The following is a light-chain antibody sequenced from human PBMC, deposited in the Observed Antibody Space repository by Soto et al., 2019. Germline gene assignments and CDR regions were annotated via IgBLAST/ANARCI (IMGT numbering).Light chain of an antibody. CDR1: SRDVGGHDY. V-gene: IGLV2-8*01. CDR3: SSYVTGNSVM. J-gene: IGLJ3*02. CDR2: ELS. Sequence: QSALTQPPSASGSPGQSVTISCTGTSRDVGGHDYVSWYQQHPGKAPKLMIYELSKRPSGVPDRFSGSKSGNTASLTVSGLQAEDEADYYCSSYVTGNSVMFGGGTKLTVL.